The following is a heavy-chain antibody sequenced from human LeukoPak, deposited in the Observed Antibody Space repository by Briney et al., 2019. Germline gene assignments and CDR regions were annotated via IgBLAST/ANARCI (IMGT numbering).Heavy chain of an antibody. V-gene: IGHV4-59*01. CDR3: ARERTSVPAARSDAFDI. CDR1: GGSISSYY. J-gene: IGHJ3*02. Sequence: SETLSLTCTVSGGSISSYYWSWIRQPPGKGLEWIGYIYYSGSTNYNPSLKSRVTISVDTSKNQFSLKLSSVTAADTAVYYCARERTSVPAARSDAFDIWGQGTMVTVSS. CDR2: IYYSGST. D-gene: IGHD2-2*01.